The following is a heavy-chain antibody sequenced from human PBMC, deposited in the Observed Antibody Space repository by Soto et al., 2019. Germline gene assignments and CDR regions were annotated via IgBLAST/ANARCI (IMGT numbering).Heavy chain of an antibody. J-gene: IGHJ4*02. CDR2: ISNSGTTK. Sequence: EVRLEESGGTLVQPGGSLRLSCVGSGFTLSSFEVTWVRQAPGQGLEWLSYISNSGTTKHYADSVKGRFTVSRDNAKNSVHLQLNSLSAEDTGIYYCARVQPGDSLDYWGQGTLVTVSS. CDR3: ARVQPGDSLDY. D-gene: IGHD4-17*01. V-gene: IGHV3-48*03. CDR1: GFTLSSFE.